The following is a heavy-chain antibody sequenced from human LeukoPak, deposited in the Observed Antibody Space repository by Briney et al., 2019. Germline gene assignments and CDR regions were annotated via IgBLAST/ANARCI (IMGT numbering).Heavy chain of an antibody. D-gene: IGHD2-15*01. CDR3: ATSGGRGGWFDY. J-gene: IGHJ4*02. Sequence: PETLSLTRTVSGGSTSSYNWSWIRHPPGKGLEWIADSYYSGSTTYSPALKTRVTISVDTSKYQFSVKLSSVTAADTAVYYCATSGGRGGWFDYWGQGTLVTVSS. V-gene: IGHV4-59*01. CDR1: GGSTSSYN. CDR2: SYYSGST.